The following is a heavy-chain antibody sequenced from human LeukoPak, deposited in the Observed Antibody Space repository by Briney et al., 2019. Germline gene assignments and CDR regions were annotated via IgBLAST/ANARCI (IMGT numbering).Heavy chain of an antibody. V-gene: IGHV1-2*02. CDR2: INPNSGGT. CDR3: AASSFSSSWYYFDY. D-gene: IGHD6-13*01. J-gene: IGHJ4*02. Sequence: ASVKVSCKVSGYTLTELSMHWVRQAPGQGLEWMGWINPNSGGTNSAQRLQGRVTMTRDTSISTAYMELRRLRSDDTAVYYCAASSFSSSWYYFDYWGQGTLVTVSS. CDR1: GYTLTELS.